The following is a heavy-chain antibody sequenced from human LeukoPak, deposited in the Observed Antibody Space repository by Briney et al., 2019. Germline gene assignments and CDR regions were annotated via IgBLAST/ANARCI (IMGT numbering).Heavy chain of an antibody. CDR1: GFTFSSYG. Sequence: PGGSLRLSCAASGFTFSSYGMHWVRQAPGKGLEWVSRINSDGSSTSYADSVKGRFTISRDNAKNTLYLQMNSLRAEDTAVYYCASRQLVVFDYWGQGTLVTVSS. CDR2: INSDGSST. J-gene: IGHJ4*02. V-gene: IGHV3-74*01. D-gene: IGHD6-13*01. CDR3: ASRQLVVFDY.